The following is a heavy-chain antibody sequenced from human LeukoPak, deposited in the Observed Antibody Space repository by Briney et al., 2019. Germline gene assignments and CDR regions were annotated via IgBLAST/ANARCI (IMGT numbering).Heavy chain of an antibody. V-gene: IGHV4-39*01. D-gene: IGHD3-10*01. CDR1: GGSISSYI. J-gene: IGHJ4*02. Sequence: SETLSLTCTVSGGSISSYIWGWIRQPPGKGLEWIGSIYYSGNTYYNPSLKSRVTISVDTSKNQFSLKLSSVTAADTAVYYCARLKEGIDYWGQGTLVTVSS. CDR2: IYYSGNT. CDR3: ARLKEGIDY.